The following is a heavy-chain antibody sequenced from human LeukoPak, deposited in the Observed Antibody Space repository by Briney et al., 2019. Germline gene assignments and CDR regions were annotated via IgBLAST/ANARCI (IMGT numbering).Heavy chain of an antibody. CDR1: GCTFSSYE. Sequence: GGSLRLSCAASGCTFSSYEMNWVRQAPGKGLEWVSYISSSGSTIYYADSVKGRFTISRDNAKNSLYLQMNSLRAEDTAVYYCARASSRGLGQDFDYWGQGTLVTVSS. V-gene: IGHV3-48*03. CDR2: ISSSGSTI. CDR3: ARASSRGLGQDFDY. J-gene: IGHJ4*02. D-gene: IGHD3-10*01.